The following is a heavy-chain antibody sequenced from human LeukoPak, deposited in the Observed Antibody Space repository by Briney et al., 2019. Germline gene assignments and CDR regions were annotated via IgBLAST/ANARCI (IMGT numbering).Heavy chain of an antibody. D-gene: IGHD3-22*01. CDR1: GGSISSSNW. CDR3: ARDELDSSGYYYYYGMDV. J-gene: IGHJ6*02. Sequence: PSETLSLTCAVSGGSISSSNWWSWVRQPPGKGLEWIGEIYHSGSTNYNPSLKSRVTISVDKSKNQFSLKLSSVTAADTAVYYCARDELDSSGYYYYYGMDVWGQGTTVTVSS. V-gene: IGHV4-4*02. CDR2: IYHSGST.